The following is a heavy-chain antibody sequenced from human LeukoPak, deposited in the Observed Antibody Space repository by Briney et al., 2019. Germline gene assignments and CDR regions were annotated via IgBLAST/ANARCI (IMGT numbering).Heavy chain of an antibody. Sequence: GGSLRLSCAASGFTFNAYAMHWVRQAPGKGLEWVAGVANDGRDKQYADSMKGRFTISRDNSENTLYLQMNTLRAEDTAVYYCARDRNSPAKYYFDYWGRGTLVTVSS. CDR3: ARDRNSPAKYYFDY. D-gene: IGHD1-14*01. J-gene: IGHJ4*02. V-gene: IGHV3-30*01. CDR2: VANDGRDK. CDR1: GFTFNAYA.